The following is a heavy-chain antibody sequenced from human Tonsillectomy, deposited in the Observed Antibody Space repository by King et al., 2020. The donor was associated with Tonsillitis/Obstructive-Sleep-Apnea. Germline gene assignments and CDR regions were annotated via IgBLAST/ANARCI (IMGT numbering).Heavy chain of an antibody. D-gene: IGHD2-15*01. CDR3: VRGSPVGYCSGGSGGSCYMNY. Sequence: VQLQQWGAGLLKPSQTLSLTCAVYGGSFSGYYWNWIRQPPGKGLEWIGEISHSGSTNYNPSLKSRLTISVDTSKNQFSLKLSSVTAADTAVYYCVRGSPVGYCSGGSGGSCYMNYWSQGTLVTVSS. V-gene: IGHV4-34*01. CDR2: ISHSGST. J-gene: IGHJ4*02. CDR1: GGSFSGYY.